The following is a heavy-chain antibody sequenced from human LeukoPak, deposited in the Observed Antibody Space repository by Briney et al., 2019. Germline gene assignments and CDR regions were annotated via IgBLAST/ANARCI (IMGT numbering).Heavy chain of an antibody. J-gene: IGHJ4*02. D-gene: IGHD2-15*01. CDR1: GYNFTNFW. Sequence: GESLKISCKGSGYNFTNFWIGWVRQMPGKGLEWMGIIYPGDSDTRYSPSFQGQVTISADKSISTAYLQWSSLKASDTAMYYCTRSSVEIAAQIDYWGQGTLVTVSS. CDR2: IYPGDSDT. V-gene: IGHV5-51*01. CDR3: TRSSVEIAAQIDY.